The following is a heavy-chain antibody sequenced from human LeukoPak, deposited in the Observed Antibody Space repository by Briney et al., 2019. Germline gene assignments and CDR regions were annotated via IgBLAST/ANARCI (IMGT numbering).Heavy chain of an antibody. CDR1: GFTFNTYP. Sequence: PGGSLRLSCTASGFTFNTYPMHWVRQAPGKGLVWVSRVYSDGSDSRHADSVKGRFTISRDNAKNTLYLQMNSLRVEDTAVYYCTRGANCAFDYWGQGTLVTVSS. J-gene: IGHJ4*02. D-gene: IGHD1-1*01. CDR2: VYSDGSDS. V-gene: IGHV3-74*01. CDR3: TRGANCAFDY.